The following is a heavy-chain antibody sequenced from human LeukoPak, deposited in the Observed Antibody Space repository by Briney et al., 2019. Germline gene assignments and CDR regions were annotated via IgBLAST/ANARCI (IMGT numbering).Heavy chain of an antibody. J-gene: IGHJ4*02. Sequence: SETLSLTCTVSGGSISSYYWSWIRQPPGKGLEWIGYIYYSGSTNYNPSLKSRVTISVDTSKNQFSLKLSSVTAADTAVYYCARDGYSYGKGIDYWGQGTLVTVSS. D-gene: IGHD5-18*01. CDR1: GGSISSYY. V-gene: IGHV4-59*12. CDR2: IYYSGST. CDR3: ARDGYSYGKGIDY.